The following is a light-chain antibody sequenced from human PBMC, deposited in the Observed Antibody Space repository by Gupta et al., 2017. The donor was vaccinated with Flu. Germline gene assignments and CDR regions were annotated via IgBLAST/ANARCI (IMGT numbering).Light chain of an antibody. CDR3: QVWDSSSVRVV. Sequence: SYVLTQPPSVSVAPGQTARITCGGNNIGSKSVHWYQQKPGQAPVLVVYADSDRPSGIPERFSGSNSGNTATLTISRVEAGDEADYYCQVWDSSSVRVVFGGGTKLTVL. CDR2: ADS. J-gene: IGLJ2*01. CDR1: NIGSKS. V-gene: IGLV3-21*02.